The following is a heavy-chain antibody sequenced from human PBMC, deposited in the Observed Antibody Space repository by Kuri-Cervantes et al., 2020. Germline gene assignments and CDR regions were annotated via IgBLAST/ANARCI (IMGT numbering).Heavy chain of an antibody. CDR1: GFIVTSNY. CDR2: IYSGGST. CDR3: ARVGYNWNEADAFDI. J-gene: IGHJ3*02. V-gene: IGHV3-53*01. D-gene: IGHD1-1*01. Sequence: GESLKISCAASGFIVTSNYMSWVRQAPGKGLEWVSVIYSGGSTYYADSVKGRSTISRDNAKNSLYLQMNSLRAEDTAVYYCARVGYNWNEADAFDIWGQGTMVTVSS.